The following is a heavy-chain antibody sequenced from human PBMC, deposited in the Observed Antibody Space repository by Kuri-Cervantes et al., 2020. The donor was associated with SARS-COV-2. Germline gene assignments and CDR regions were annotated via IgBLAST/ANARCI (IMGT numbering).Heavy chain of an antibody. CDR1: GGSISSSSYY. V-gene: IGHV4-39*07. CDR3: ARGSYDSSGYYFEDY. Sequence: SETLSLTCTVSGGSISSSSYYWGWIRQPPGKGLEWIGSIYYSGSTYYNPSLKSRVTISVDTSKNQFSLKVTSVTAADTAVYYCARGSYDSSGYYFEDYWGQGTLVTVSS. CDR2: IYYSGST. D-gene: IGHD3-22*01. J-gene: IGHJ4*02.